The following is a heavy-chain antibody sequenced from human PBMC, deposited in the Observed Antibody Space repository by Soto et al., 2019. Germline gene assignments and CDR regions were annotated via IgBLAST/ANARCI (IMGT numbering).Heavy chain of an antibody. CDR2: IYYSGST. D-gene: IGHD2-15*01. J-gene: IGHJ6*02. CDR3: AKDRSGGSFTYGMDV. Sequence: TLSLTCGVYGGSVSGFYWTWIRQPPGKGLEWIGHIYYSGSTYYKPSLKSRVTISLDTSKNQFSLKLSSVTAADTAVYYCAKDRSGGSFTYGMDVWGQGTTVTVSS. V-gene: IGHV4-31*11. CDR1: GGSVSGFY.